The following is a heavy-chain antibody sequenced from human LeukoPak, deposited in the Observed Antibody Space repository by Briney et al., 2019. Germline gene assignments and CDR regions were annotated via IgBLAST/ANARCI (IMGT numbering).Heavy chain of an antibody. D-gene: IGHD3-3*01. Sequence: SETLSLTCTVSGDSISSHFWTWIRQPPGKGLEFIGYVYYRGSTYYNTSLKSRVTISVDTSKNQFSLNLNSVTTADTAVYYCARVCYDFWSGYYTRWFDPWGQGTLVTVSS. CDR1: GDSISSHF. J-gene: IGHJ5*02. CDR3: ARVCYDFWSGYYTRWFDP. V-gene: IGHV4-59*11. CDR2: VYYRGST.